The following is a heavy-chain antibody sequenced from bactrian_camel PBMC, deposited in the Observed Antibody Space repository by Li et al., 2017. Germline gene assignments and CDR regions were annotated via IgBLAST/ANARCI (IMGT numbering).Heavy chain of an antibody. Sequence: HVQLVESGGGSVQAGGSLRLSCVASGVTYNIYCMGWFRQPPGKAREGIAGIRRDGDEYYADSVKGRFTISQDNAKNIIYLQMSSLTPDDTAMYYCAAGARIIVGDYCDGIAAWGQGTQVTVS. CDR1: GVTYNIYC. CDR2: IRRDGDE. D-gene: IGHD3*01. CDR3: AAGARIIVGDYCDGIAA. V-gene: IGHV3S6*01. J-gene: IGHJ6*01.